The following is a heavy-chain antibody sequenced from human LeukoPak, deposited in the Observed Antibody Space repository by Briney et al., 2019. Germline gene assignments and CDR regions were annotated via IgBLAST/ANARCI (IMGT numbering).Heavy chain of an antibody. D-gene: IGHD5-18*01. V-gene: IGHV4-39*07. CDR2: IYYSGTT. CDR3: AKGAGGFSYYNWFDP. Sequence: PSETLSLTCTVSGGSISSSPYYWGWIRQPPGKGLEWIGSIYYSGTTHYSPSLESRVTISVDTSKNQFSLRLASVTAADTAIYYCAKGAGGFSYYNWFDPWGQGTLVTVSS. CDR1: GGSISSSPYY. J-gene: IGHJ5*02.